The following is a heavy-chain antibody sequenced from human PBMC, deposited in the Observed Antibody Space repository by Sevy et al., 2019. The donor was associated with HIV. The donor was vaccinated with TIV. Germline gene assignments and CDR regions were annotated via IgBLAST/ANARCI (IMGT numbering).Heavy chain of an antibody. CDR3: ATTHPIKIVGATRGYYYFMDV. CDR2: FDPEDGET. D-gene: IGHD1-26*01. CDR1: GYTLTELS. V-gene: IGHV1-24*01. J-gene: IGHJ6*03. Sequence: ASVKVSCKVSGYTLTELSMHWVRQAPGEGLKWMGCFDPEDGETIYAQKFQGRVTMTEDTSTDTAYMELSSLGSDDTAGYYCATTHPIKIVGATRGYYYFMDVWGKGSTVTVSS.